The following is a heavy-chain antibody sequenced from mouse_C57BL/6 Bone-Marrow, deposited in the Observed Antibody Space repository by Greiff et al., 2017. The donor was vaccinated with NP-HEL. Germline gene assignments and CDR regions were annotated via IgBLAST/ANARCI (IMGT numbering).Heavy chain of an antibody. V-gene: IGHV5-9*01. Sequence: EVKLVESGGGLAKPGGSLKLSCAASGFTFSSYTMSWVRQTPEQRLEWVATISGGGGYTYYPDSVKGQSTISSDKAKNTLYLQMSSLRSGETALYYCARQLRLDYWGQGTTLTVSS. CDR2: ISGGGGYT. CDR1: GFTFSSYT. CDR3: ARQLRLDY. D-gene: IGHD3-2*02. J-gene: IGHJ2*01.